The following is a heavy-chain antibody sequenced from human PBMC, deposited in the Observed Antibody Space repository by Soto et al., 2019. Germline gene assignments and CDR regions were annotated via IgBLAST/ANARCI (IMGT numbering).Heavy chain of an antibody. J-gene: IGHJ6*02. CDR3: AKEGQYSGSYYYYYGMDV. V-gene: IGHV3-30*18. Sequence: QVQLVESGGGVVQPGRSLRLSCAASGFTFSSYGMHWVRQAPGKGLEWVAVISYDGSNKYYADSVKGRFTISRDNSKNTLYLQMNSLRAEDTAVYYCAKEGQYSGSYYYYYGMDVWGQGNTVTVSS. CDR2: ISYDGSNK. CDR1: GFTFSSYG. D-gene: IGHD1-26*01.